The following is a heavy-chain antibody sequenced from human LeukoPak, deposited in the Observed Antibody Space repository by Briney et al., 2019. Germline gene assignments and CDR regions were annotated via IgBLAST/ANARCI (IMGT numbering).Heavy chain of an antibody. CDR2: ILYSGTT. CDR1: SASISSGGYY. CDR3: ARADPGDAFDI. V-gene: IGHV4-30-4*08. J-gene: IGHJ3*02. Sequence: SETLSLTCTVSSASISSGGYYWRWIRQPPGKGVEWIAYILYSGTTYNNPSLKSRLTISMNTSKNQFSLTLSSVTAADTAVYYCARADPGDAFDIWGQGTMVTVSS.